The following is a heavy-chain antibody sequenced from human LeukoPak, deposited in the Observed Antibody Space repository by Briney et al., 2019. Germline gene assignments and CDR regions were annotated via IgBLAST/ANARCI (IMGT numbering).Heavy chain of an antibody. CDR3: ATLRDSSGYYSEDFDY. V-gene: IGHV1-24*01. Sequence: ASVKVSCKVSGYTLTELSMHWVRQAPGKGLEWMGGFDPEDGETIYPQKFQGRVTMTEDTSTDTAYMELSSLRSEDTAVYYCATLRDSSGYYSEDFDYWGQGTLVTVSS. CDR2: FDPEDGET. CDR1: GYTLTELS. D-gene: IGHD3-22*01. J-gene: IGHJ4*02.